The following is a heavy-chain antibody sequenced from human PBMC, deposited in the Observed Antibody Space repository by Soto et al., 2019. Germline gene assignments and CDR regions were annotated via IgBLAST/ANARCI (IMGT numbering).Heavy chain of an antibody. CDR2: INPNSGGT. J-gene: IGHJ4*02. CDR1: GYRFNAYY. D-gene: IGHD6-19*01. CDR3: ARLGSGLFYFDS. Sequence: AASVKVSCKASGYRFNAYYLYWVRQAPGQGLEWMGWINPNSGGTQFAQHFQGRVTMTSDTSITTAYMELSSLRSDDTAVYYCARLGSGLFYFDSWGQGTLVTVSS. V-gene: IGHV1-2*02.